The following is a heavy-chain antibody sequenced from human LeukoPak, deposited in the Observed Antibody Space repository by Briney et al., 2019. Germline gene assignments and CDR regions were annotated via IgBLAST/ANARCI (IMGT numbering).Heavy chain of an antibody. CDR3: AREGTAGTNLNWFDP. J-gene: IGHJ5*02. CDR2: ISYSGST. V-gene: IGHV4-59*01. D-gene: IGHD1-1*01. Sequence: SETLSLTRTVSGGSISSYYWSWIRQPPGKGLEWIGYISYSGSTNFNPSLKSRVTISVDTSKNQFSLKLSSVTAADTAAYYCAREGTAGTNLNWFDPWGQGTLVTVSS. CDR1: GGSISSYY.